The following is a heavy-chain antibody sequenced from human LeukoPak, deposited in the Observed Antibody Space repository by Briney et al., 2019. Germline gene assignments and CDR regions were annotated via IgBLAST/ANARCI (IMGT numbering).Heavy chain of an antibody. Sequence: PSETLSLTCTVSGGSISSGDYYWRWIRQPPGKGLEWIVYIYYSGSTYYNPSLKSRVTISVDTTKNQFSLKLSSVTAADTAVYYCARVPPYGDYVLGFDYWGQGTLVTVSS. CDR3: ARVPPYGDYVLGFDY. CDR1: GGSISSGDYY. D-gene: IGHD4-17*01. CDR2: IYYSGST. V-gene: IGHV4-30-4*01. J-gene: IGHJ4*02.